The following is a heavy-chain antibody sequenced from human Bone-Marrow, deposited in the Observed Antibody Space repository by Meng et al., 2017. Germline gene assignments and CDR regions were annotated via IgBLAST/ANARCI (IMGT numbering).Heavy chain of an antibody. Sequence: GESLKISCTASGFTFGDYAMSWFREAPGKGLEWVGFSRSKAYGGTTEYAASVKGRFTISRDDSKSIAYLQMNSLKTEDTAVYYCTSDQGYCSSTSCTVTDAFDIWGQGTMVTVSS. CDR2: SRSKAYGGTT. J-gene: IGHJ3*02. CDR3: TSDQGYCSSTSCTVTDAFDI. V-gene: IGHV3-49*03. CDR1: GFTFGDYA. D-gene: IGHD2-2*01.